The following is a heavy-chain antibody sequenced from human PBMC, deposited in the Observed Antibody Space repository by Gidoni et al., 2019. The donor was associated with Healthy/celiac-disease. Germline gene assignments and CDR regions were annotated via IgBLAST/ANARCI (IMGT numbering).Heavy chain of an antibody. CDR1: GGSISRGSYY. CDR2: IYTSGST. CDR3: ARGVYGSGYFDL. D-gene: IGHD3-10*01. V-gene: IGHV4-61*02. Sequence: QVQLQESGPGLVKPSQTLSLTCTVSGGSISRGSYYWSWTRQPAGKGLEWIGRIYTSGSTNYNPSLKSRVTISVDTSKNQFSLKLSSGTAAATAVYYGARGVYGSGYFDLWGRGTLVTVSS. J-gene: IGHJ2*01.